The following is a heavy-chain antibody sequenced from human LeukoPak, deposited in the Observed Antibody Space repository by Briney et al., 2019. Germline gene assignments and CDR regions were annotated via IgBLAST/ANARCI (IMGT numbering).Heavy chain of an antibody. V-gene: IGHV4-59*13. CDR1: GDSISSYY. J-gene: IGHJ3*02. D-gene: IGHD3-10*01. CDR3: ARTVWDKLLWFGEPSADAFDI. CDR2: IYYSGST. Sequence: SETLSLTCTVSGDSISSYYWSWLRQPPGKGLEWIGYIYYSGSTNYNPSLKSRVTISVDTSKNQFSLKLSSVTAADTAVYYCARTVWDKLLWFGEPSADAFDIWGQGTMVTVSS.